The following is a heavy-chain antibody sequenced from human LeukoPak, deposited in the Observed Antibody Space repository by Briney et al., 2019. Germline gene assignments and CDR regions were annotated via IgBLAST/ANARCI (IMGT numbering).Heavy chain of an antibody. CDR1: GFTFSSYG. CDR3: ARGNSYMDV. CDR2: ISSSSSTI. V-gene: IGHV3-48*01. J-gene: IGHJ6*03. Sequence: PGGSLRLSCTASGFTFSSYGMSWVRQAPGKGLEWVSYISSSSSTIYYADSVKGRFTISRDNAKNSLYLQMNSLRAEDTAVYSCARGNSYMDVWGKGTTVTVSS.